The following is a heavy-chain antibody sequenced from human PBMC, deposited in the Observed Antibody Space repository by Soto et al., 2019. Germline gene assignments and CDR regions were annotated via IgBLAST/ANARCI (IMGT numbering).Heavy chain of an antibody. D-gene: IGHD2-2*01. CDR1: GFTFSTYS. J-gene: IGHJ4*02. V-gene: IGHV3-21*01. CDR2: ISPSSTYI. CDR3: PRVGGGVVVVPGANRGDF. Sequence: EVQLVESGGGLVKPGGSLRLSCADSGFTFSTYSMNWVRQAPGKGLEWVSSISPSSTYIHYADSVKGRFTISRDNAEKSLYLEMNSLRVEETAVYYCPRVGGGVVVVPGANRGDFWGQGTLVTVSS.